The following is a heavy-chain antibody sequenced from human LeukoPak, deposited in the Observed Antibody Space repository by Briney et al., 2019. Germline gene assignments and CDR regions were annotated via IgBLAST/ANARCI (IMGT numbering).Heavy chain of an antibody. V-gene: IGHV4-39*07. Sequence: PWETLSLTCSVSGGSMSSPYSYWGWIRQPPGKGLEWIETVYCGGTTYSNPSVKSQLNLSFDSSKNQFSRELNSVSVSDTAVYYLAVETTAFDYWGQGILVTVSS. J-gene: IGHJ4*02. CDR1: GGSMSSPYSY. CDR2: VYCGGTT. D-gene: IGHD1-1*01. CDR3: AVETTAFDY.